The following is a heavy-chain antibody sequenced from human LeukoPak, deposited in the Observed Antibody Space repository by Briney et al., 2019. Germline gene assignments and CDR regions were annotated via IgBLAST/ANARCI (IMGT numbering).Heavy chain of an antibody. CDR2: ISPNDVNR. J-gene: IGHJ4*02. CDR1: GFNISDYY. CDR3: ARSGSPGDY. V-gene: IGHV3-11*01. D-gene: IGHD3-10*01. Sequence: GGSQRLSCVGSGFNISDYYMSWIRQAPGKGLEWISYISPNDVNRYYVDAVKGRFTVSRDNAKNSLFLQMKSLRVEDTAVYYCARSGSPGDYWGQGTLVTVSS.